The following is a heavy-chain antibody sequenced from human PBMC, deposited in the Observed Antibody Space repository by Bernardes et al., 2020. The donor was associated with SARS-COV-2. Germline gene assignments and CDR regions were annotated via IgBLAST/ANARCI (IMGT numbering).Heavy chain of an antibody. D-gene: IGHD6-19*01. J-gene: IGHJ4*02. CDR3: TKAGSVWAYYFDY. CDR2: ITTDGDTQ. Sequence: GGPLRLSCVASGFSFTSYSMHWVHQAPGMGLEWVDFITTDGDTQYYAESVKGRFTISRDNSKNTTSLQMNNLRPEDTAVYFCTKAGSVWAYYFDYWDQGTLVTVTS. CDR1: GFSFTSYS. V-gene: IGHV3-30*02.